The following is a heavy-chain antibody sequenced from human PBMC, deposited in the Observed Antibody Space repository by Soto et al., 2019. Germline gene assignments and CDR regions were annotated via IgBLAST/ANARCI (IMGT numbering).Heavy chain of an antibody. CDR1: ASTFSSYS. CDR3: ARDHQWAFDI. CDR2: ITSSGEIT. J-gene: IGHJ3*02. V-gene: IGHV3-48*01. D-gene: IGHD1-26*01. Sequence: EEQLVESGGGLVQPGGSLRLSCAASASTFSSYSMNWVRQAPWKGLEWISYITSSGEITDYADSVKGRFTISRDNAKNSLYLQLKSLRAEDTAVYYCARDHQWAFDIWGQGTTVTVSS.